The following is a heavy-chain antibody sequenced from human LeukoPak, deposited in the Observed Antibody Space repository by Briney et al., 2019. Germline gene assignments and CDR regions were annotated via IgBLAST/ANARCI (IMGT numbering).Heavy chain of an antibody. J-gene: IGHJ3*02. Sequence: SQTLSLTCAISGDIVSSNTVAWNWIRQPPSRGLEWLGRTYYRSKWYNDYAVSVRSRITINPDTSKNQFSLQLNSLTPGDTAAYYCARGSRGALDIWGQGTMVTVSS. CDR2: TYYRSKWYN. CDR3: ARGSRGALDI. CDR1: GDIVSSNTVA. V-gene: IGHV6-1*01.